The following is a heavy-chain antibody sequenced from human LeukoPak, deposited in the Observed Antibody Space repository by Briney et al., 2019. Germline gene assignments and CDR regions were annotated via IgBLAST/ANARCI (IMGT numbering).Heavy chain of an antibody. J-gene: IGHJ6*02. Sequence: PGGSLRLSCAASGFTFSDYHMTWIRQAPGKGLEWVSYISGSSIYTRYADSVKGRFTISRDNAKNSLYLQMNSLRAEDTALYYCARDMDLRDYYYYYGMDVWGQGTTVTVSS. CDR3: ARDMDLRDYYYYYGMDV. D-gene: IGHD2-2*03. CDR2: ISGSSIYT. CDR1: GFTFSDYH. V-gene: IGHV3-11*05.